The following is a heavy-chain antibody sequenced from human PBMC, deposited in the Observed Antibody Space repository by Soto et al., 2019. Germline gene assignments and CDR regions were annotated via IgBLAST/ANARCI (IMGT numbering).Heavy chain of an antibody. CDR1: GFTFSNAW. Sequence: EVQLVESGGGLVKPGGSLRLSCAASGFTFSNAWMSWVRQAPGKGLEWVGRIKSKTDGGTTDYAAPVKGRFTISRDDSKNTLYLQMNSLKTEDTAVYYCTTVTLITFGGVIDFWGQGTMVTVSS. J-gene: IGHJ3*01. CDR2: IKSKTDGGTT. D-gene: IGHD3-16*02. V-gene: IGHV3-15*01. CDR3: TTVTLITFGGVIDF.